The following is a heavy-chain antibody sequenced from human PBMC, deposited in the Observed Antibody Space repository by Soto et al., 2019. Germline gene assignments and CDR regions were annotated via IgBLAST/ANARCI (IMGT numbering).Heavy chain of an antibody. J-gene: IGHJ4*01. Sequence: GASVKVSCKTFGYTFTNYVIHCVLQAPGQGLEWMGWINAGTGNTKYSQKLQDRLTISRDTSAATAYLDLSRLASEDTAVYYCARGRASWYWDFWGHGTLVTVSS. CDR2: INAGTGNT. CDR3: ARGRASWYWDF. CDR1: GYTFTNYV. D-gene: IGHD2-8*02. V-gene: IGHV1-3*01.